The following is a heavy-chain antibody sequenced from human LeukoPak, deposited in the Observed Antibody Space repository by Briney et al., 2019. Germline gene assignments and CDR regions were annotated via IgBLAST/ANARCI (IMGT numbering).Heavy chain of an antibody. CDR3: ASGARRARRAFDI. D-gene: IGHD3-10*01. V-gene: IGHV4-59*01. Sequence: PSETLSLTCTVSGGSISSYYWSWIRQPPGKGLEWIGYIYYSGSTNYNPSLKSRVTISVDTSKNQFSLKLSSVTAADTAVYYCASGARRARRAFDIWGQGTMVTVSS. CDR1: GGSISSYY. CDR2: IYYSGST. J-gene: IGHJ3*02.